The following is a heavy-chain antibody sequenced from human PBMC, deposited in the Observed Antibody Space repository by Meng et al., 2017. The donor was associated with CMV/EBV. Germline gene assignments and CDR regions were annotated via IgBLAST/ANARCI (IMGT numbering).Heavy chain of an antibody. Sequence: ASVKVSCKASGYTFTGYYMHWVRQAPGQGLEWMGWINPNSGGTNYAQKFQGRVTMTRDTSISTAYMELSRLRSDDTAVYYRARFRIRSSGWYYFDYWGQGTLVTVSS. V-gene: IGHV1-2*02. CDR2: INPNSGGT. J-gene: IGHJ4*02. D-gene: IGHD6-13*01. CDR3: ARFRIRSSGWYYFDY. CDR1: GYTFTGYY.